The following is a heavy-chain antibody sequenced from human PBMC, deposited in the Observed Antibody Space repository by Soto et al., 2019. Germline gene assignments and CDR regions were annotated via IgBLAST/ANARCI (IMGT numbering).Heavy chain of an antibody. J-gene: IGHJ5*02. CDR1: GGSISSYY. Sequence: SETLSLTCTVSGGSISSYYWSLIRQPPGKGLEWIGYIYYSGSTNYNPSLKSRVTISVDTSKNQFSLKLSSVTAADTAVYYCARGVSGGDWFDPWGQGTLVTVSS. CDR3: ARGVSGGDWFDP. D-gene: IGHD6-19*01. CDR2: IYYSGST. V-gene: IGHV4-59*08.